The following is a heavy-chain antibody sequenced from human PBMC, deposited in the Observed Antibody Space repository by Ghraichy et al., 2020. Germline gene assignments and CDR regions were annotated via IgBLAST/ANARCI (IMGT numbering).Heavy chain of an antibody. CDR3: ARALHYVGVDY. J-gene: IGHJ4*02. CDR1: GGAISSSAYS. CDR2: VYYDGST. Sequence: SQTLSLTCAVSGGAISSSAYSWTWVRQPPEKGLEWIAYVYYDGSTYYNPSLKSRVTISLDNSKNQFSLELTSVTAADTAVYYCARALHYVGVDYWGQGTLVTVSS. V-gene: IGHV4-30-2*01. D-gene: IGHD3-10*01.